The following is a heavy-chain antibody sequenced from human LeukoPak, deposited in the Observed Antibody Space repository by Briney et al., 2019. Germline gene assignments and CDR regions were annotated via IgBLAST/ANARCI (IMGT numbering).Heavy chain of an antibody. CDR3: ARHSIRATSSSHWFDP. Sequence: PSETLSLTCTVSGGSISSYYWSWIRQPPGKGLKWIGNIYTSGSTNYNPSLKSRVTISVDTSKNQFSLKLSSVTAADTAVYYCARHSIRATSSSHWFDPCGQGTLVTVSS. CDR2: IYTSGST. CDR1: GGSISSYY. V-gene: IGHV4-4*09. D-gene: IGHD6-6*01. J-gene: IGHJ5*02.